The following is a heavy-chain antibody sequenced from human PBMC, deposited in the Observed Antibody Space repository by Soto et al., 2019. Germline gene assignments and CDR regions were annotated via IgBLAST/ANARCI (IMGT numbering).Heavy chain of an antibody. CDR3: ARKGAAASYAHYYMDV. J-gene: IGHJ6*03. CDR2: IYYSGST. Sequence: TLSLTCTVSGGSISSGEYYWSWIRQPPGKGLEWIGYIYYSGSTYYNPSLKSRVTISVDTSKNRFSLNLTSATAADTAVYYCARKGAAASYAHYYMDVWGRGTAVTVSS. V-gene: IGHV4-30-4*03. CDR1: GGSISSGEYY. D-gene: IGHD6-13*01.